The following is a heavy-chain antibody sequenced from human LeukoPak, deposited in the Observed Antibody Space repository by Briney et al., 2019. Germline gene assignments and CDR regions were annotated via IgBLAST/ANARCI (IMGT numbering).Heavy chain of an antibody. Sequence: GGSLTLSCVASGFTFSSYAMSWVRETPARGLEWVSSLRGNGDAFYADSVKGRFTLSRDESRNTVYLQLNKPRVEDTAIYYCAKASWVSTADAVLWGQGTVVTVSS. V-gene: IGHV3-23*01. CDR1: GFTFSSYA. J-gene: IGHJ4*02. D-gene: IGHD3-16*01. CDR2: LRGNGDA. CDR3: AKASWVSTADAVL.